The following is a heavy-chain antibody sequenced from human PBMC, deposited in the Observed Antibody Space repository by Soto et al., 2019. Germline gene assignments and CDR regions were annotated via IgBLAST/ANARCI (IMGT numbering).Heavy chain of an antibody. D-gene: IGHD3-22*01. J-gene: IGHJ3*02. CDR3: ARDKSPYYYDSSGYLWAFDI. V-gene: IGHV1-69*10. CDR2: IIPILGIA. CDR1: GGTFSSYA. Sequence: ASVKVSCKASGGTFSSYAISWVRQAPGQGLEWMGGIIPILGIANYAQKFQGRVTITADKSTSTAYMELSSLRSEDTAVYYCARDKSPYYYDSSGYLWAFDIRGQGTMVTVSS.